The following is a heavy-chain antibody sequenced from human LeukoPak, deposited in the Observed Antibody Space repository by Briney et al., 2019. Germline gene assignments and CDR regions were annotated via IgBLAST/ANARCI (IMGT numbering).Heavy chain of an antibody. Sequence: GASVKVSCRASGYTFTGYYMHWVRQAPGQGLEWMGWINLNSGGTNYAQKFQGRVTMTRDTSISTAYMELSRLRSDDTAVYYCARDALLGGSFDYWGQGTLVTVSS. V-gene: IGHV1-2*02. CDR2: INLNSGGT. D-gene: IGHD2-15*01. J-gene: IGHJ4*02. CDR1: GYTFTGYY. CDR3: ARDALLGGSFDY.